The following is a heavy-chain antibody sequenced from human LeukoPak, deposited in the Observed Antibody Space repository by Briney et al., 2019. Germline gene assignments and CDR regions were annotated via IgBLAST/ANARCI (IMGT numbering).Heavy chain of an antibody. V-gene: IGHV4-59*01. CDR2: IYYSGST. CDR1: GGSISSYY. Sequence: SETLSPTCTVSGGSISSYYWSWIRQPPGKGLEWIGYIYYSGSTNYNPSLKSRVTISVDTSKNQFSLKLSSVTAADTAVYYCARAGDRSGDAYAEFDYWGPGTLVTVSS. J-gene: IGHJ4*02. D-gene: IGHD3-22*01. CDR3: ARAGDRSGDAYAEFDY.